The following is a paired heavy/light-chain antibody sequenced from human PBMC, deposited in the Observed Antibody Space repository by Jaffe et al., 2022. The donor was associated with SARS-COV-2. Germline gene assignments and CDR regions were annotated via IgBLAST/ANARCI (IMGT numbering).Heavy chain of an antibody. CDR1: GFTFSSYA. D-gene: IGHD3-16*02. V-gene: IGHV3-30-3*01. CDR2: ISYDGSNK. CDR3: ARGDDYVWGSYRYRGGMDV. Sequence: QVQLVESGGGVVQPGRSLRLSCAASGFTFSSYAMHWVRQAPGKGLEWVAVISYDGSNKYYADSVKGRFTISRDNSKNTLYLQMNSLRAEDTAVYYCARGDDYVWGSYRYRGGMDVWGQGTTVTVSS. J-gene: IGHJ6*02.
Light chain of an antibody. Sequence: DIVMTQSPDSLAVSLGERATINCKSSQSVLYSSNNKNYLAWYQQKPGQPPKLLIYWASTRESGVPDRFSGSGSGTDFTLTISSLQAEDVAVYYCQQYYSTAWTFGQGTKVEIK. CDR3: QQYYSTAWT. CDR1: QSVLYSSNNKNY. J-gene: IGKJ1*01. V-gene: IGKV4-1*01. CDR2: WAS.